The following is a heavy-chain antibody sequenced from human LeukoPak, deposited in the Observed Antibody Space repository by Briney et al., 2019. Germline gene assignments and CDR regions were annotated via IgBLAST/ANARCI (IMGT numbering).Heavy chain of an antibody. CDR3: ARVGYSSGWAGHYYYGMDV. J-gene: IGHJ6*02. D-gene: IGHD6-19*01. CDR2: IYYSGST. Sequence: SVTLSLTCTVSGGSISSYYWSWIRQPPGKGLEWIGYIYYSGSTNYNPSLKSRVTISVDTSKNQFSLKLSSVTAADTAVYYCARVGYSSGWAGHYYYGMDVWGQGTTVTVSS. CDR1: GGSISSYY. V-gene: IGHV4-59*01.